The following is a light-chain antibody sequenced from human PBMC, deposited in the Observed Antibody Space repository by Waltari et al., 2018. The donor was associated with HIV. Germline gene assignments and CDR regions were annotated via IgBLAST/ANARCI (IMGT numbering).Light chain of an antibody. CDR1: SSDVGGYDY. V-gene: IGLV2-14*03. Sequence: QSALTQPASVSGSPGQSITVSCTGTSSDVGGYDYVSWYQHHPGKAPKLIIYDVTKWPSGVSNRFSGSKSGYTASLTISGLQAEDEADYYCSSYTSNTTLVFGGGTKLTVL. CDR3: SSYTSNTTLV. CDR2: DVT. J-gene: IGLJ2*01.